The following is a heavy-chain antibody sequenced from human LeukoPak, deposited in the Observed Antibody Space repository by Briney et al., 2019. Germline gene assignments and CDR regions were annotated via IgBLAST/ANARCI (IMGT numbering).Heavy chain of an antibody. D-gene: IGHD3-22*01. V-gene: IGHV1-46*01. CDR1: GYTFTSYY. Sequence: ASVKVSCKASGYTFTSYYMHWVRQAPGQGLEWMGIINPSGGSTSYAQKFQGRVTMTRDTSTSTVYMELSSLRSEDTAVYYCARGRITMIVVVTYFDYWGQGTLVTVSS. CDR2: INPSGGST. CDR3: ARGRITMIVVVTYFDY. J-gene: IGHJ4*02.